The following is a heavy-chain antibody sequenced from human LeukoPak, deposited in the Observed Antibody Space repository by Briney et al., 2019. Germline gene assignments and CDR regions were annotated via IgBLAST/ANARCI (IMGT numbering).Heavy chain of an antibody. Sequence: SETLSLTCSVSGDSVNSISYYWGWIRQPPGKGLEWIGSIFYRGSTYYNPSLTSRVTLSVDTSKNQVSLKLNSVTAADTAVYFCARENFEMGRIGDFDYWGQGTLVTVSS. D-gene: IGHD5-24*01. CDR1: GDSVNSISYY. CDR2: IFYRGST. V-gene: IGHV4-39*07. CDR3: ARENFEMGRIGDFDY. J-gene: IGHJ4*02.